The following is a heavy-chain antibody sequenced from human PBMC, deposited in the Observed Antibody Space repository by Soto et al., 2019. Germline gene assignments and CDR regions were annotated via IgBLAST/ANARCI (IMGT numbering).Heavy chain of an antibody. CDR3: ARGSSIAGLYYGMDV. Sequence: QVKLQESGPGLVKPSQTLSLTCTVSGGSISSGGYYWTWIRQHPGKGLEWIGYNYYSGITYYNPSLKSRVTISLDTSKNQFSLKLSSVPAADTAVYYCARGSSIAGLYYGMDVWGQGTTVTVSS. CDR2: NYYSGIT. CDR1: GGSISSGGYY. D-gene: IGHD6-6*01. V-gene: IGHV4-31*03. J-gene: IGHJ6*02.